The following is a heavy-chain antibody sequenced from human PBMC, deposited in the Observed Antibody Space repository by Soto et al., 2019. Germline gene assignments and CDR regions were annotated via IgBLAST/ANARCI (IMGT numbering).Heavy chain of an antibody. CDR2: INNDGSST. V-gene: IGHV3-74*01. CDR1: GFTFSSYW. D-gene: IGHD4-17*01. J-gene: IGHJ4*02. CDR3: ARGLYGDYCNDY. Sequence: EVQLVESGGGLVQPGGSLRLSCAASGFTFSSYWMHWVRQAPGKGLVWVSRINNDGSSTNYADSVKGRFTISRDNAKNTLYVQMNSLSAEDTAVYYCARGLYGDYCNDYWGQGTLVTVSS.